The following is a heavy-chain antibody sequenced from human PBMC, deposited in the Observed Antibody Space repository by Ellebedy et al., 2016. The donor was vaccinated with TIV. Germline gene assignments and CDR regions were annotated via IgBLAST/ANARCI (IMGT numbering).Heavy chain of an antibody. Sequence: ASVKVSCXASGYTFTTFYMHWVRQTPGQGLEWMGIINPTGGSTTYAQKFQGRVTMTRDTSTSTVYMELSSLRSEDTAVYYCASHSRSGLVAVGNDYYAMDVWGQGTTVTVSS. CDR1: GYTFTTFY. CDR2: INPTGGST. V-gene: IGHV1-46*01. D-gene: IGHD6-13*01. J-gene: IGHJ6*02. CDR3: ASHSRSGLVAVGNDYYAMDV.